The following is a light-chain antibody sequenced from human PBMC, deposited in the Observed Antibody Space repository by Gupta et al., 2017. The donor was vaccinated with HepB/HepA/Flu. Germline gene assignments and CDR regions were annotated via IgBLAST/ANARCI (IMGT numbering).Light chain of an antibody. V-gene: IGKV1-12*01. J-gene: IGKJ5*01. CDR3: QQAHSFPIT. CDR2: AGS. CDR1: QGISSW. Sequence: DIQMSQSPSSVSASVGDRVTTTCRASQGISSWLAWYQQKPGNAAKLLIYAGSTLQSGVPSTFSGSGSATDFTLTIISLQPQDFATYYCQQAHSFPITFGPGTLVELK.